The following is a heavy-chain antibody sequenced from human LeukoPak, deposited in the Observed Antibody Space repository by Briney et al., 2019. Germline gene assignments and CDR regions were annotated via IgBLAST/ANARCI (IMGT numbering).Heavy chain of an antibody. CDR2: ISGSGGST. CDR3: AKDRSCTNDICHGDFDY. V-gene: IGHV3-23*01. J-gene: IGHJ4*02. CDR1: GFTFSSYA. D-gene: IGHD2-8*01. Sequence: PGGSLRLSCAASGFTFSSYAVSWVRQAPGKGLGWVSSISGSGGSTYSADSVKGRFTISRDNSKNTLYLQMNSLRAEDTALYYCAKDRSCTNDICHGDFDYWGQGTLVTVSS.